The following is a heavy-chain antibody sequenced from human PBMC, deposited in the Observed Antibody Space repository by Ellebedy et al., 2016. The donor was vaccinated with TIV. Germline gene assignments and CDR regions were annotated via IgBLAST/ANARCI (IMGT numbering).Heavy chain of an antibody. CDR3: TRDRRFLDPKYNWFDP. V-gene: IGHV3-49*03. D-gene: IGHD3-3*01. CDR2: IRSKTYGGTT. CDR1: GFSFDDNFGDYA. Sequence: GGSLRLSCTASGFSFDDNFGDYAMSWFRQAPGRGLEWVGFIRSKTYGGTTEYAASVKGRFTISRDDSKSIAYLQMNSLKTEDTAVYYCTRDRRFLDPKYNWFDPWGQGTLVTVSS. J-gene: IGHJ5*02.